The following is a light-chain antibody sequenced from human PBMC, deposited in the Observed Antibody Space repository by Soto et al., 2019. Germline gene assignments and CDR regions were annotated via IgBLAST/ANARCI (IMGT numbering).Light chain of an antibody. V-gene: IGLV2-11*01. Sequence: LHPARSVSGFPVSALPIPCNGNKRDVGGYNFVSWYQHHPGKAPKVLIYDVSKRPSGVPDRFSGSKSGNTASLTISGFQAEDEADYHCCSYAGTYTYVGFGGGTKVTVL. J-gene: IGLJ2*01. CDR2: DVS. CDR1: KRDVGGYNF. CDR3: CSYAGTYTYVG.